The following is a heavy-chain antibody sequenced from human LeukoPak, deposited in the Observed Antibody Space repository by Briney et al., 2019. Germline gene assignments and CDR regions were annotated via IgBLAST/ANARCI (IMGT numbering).Heavy chain of an antibody. CDR1: GFTFSSYS. CDR3: ARNEYSFSWYYFDY. J-gene: IGHJ4*02. D-gene: IGHD6-13*01. V-gene: IGHV3-64D*06. Sequence: GESLKISCSGSGFTFSSYSMHWVRQAPGRGLEYVSGITSNGGSTYYADSMKGRFTISRDNSKNTLYLQMSSLRAEDTAVYYCARNEYSFSWYYFDYWGQGTLVTVSS. CDR2: ITSNGGST.